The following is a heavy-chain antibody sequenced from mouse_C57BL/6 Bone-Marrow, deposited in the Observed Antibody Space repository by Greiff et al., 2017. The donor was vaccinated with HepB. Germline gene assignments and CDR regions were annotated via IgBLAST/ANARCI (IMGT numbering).Heavy chain of an antibody. D-gene: IGHD1-1*01. Sequence: VQLQQSGAELVRPGASVKLSCTASGFNIKDDYMHWVKQRPEQGLEWIGWIDPENGDTEYASKFQGKATITADTSSNTTYLQLSSLTSEDTAVYYCTTDTTVVAPYYFDYWGQGTTLTVSS. CDR1: GFNIKDDY. CDR3: TTDTTVVAPYYFDY. J-gene: IGHJ2*01. CDR2: IDPENGDT. V-gene: IGHV14-4*01.